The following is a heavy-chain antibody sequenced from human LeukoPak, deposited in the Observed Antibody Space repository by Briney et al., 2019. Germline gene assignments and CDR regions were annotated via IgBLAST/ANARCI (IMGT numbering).Heavy chain of an antibody. Sequence: GGSLRLSCAAPGFTLSTDHMSWVRQAPGKGLEWVAVSYSGGTSQYAASGKGRFTITRDNSKNTVYLQMNSLRAEDTALYYCARVWELSFDYWGQGTLVTVSS. CDR2: SYSGGTS. V-gene: IGHV3-53*01. CDR3: ARVWELSFDY. D-gene: IGHD1-26*01. CDR1: GFTLSTDH. J-gene: IGHJ4*02.